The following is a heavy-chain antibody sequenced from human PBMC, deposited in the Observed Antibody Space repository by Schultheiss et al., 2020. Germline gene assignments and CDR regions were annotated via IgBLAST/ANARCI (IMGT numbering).Heavy chain of an antibody. V-gene: IGHV1-46*01. CDR3: TTDLTDLDYYHGMDV. CDR1: GYTFTSYY. Sequence: ASVKVSCKASGYTFTSYYMHWVRQAPGQGLEWMGIINPSGGSTSYAQKFQGRVTMTRDTSTSTVYMEMSSLRSEDTAVYYCTTDLTDLDYYHGMDVWGQGTTVNVCS. J-gene: IGHJ6*02. CDR2: INPSGGST.